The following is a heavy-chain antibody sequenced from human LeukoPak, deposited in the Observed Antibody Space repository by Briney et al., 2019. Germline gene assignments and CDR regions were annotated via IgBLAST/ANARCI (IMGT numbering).Heavy chain of an antibody. D-gene: IGHD3-3*01. V-gene: IGHV3-30-3*01. CDR3: ARDFGVIRRS. J-gene: IGHJ5*02. CDR2: MSYEETYK. CDR1: GFSVRDYA. Sequence: GGSLRLSCAASGFSVRDYAMHWVRQAPGKGLEWVAVMSYEETYKNYAEAVKGRFTISRDDSKNTLFPQMSSLRPEDTAVYYCARDFGVIRRSWGQGTLVSVSS.